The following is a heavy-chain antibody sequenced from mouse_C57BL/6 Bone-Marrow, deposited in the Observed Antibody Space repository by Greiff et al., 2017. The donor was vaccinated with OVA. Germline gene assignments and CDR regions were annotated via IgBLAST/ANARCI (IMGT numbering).Heavy chain of an antibody. J-gene: IGHJ3*01. V-gene: IGHV10-1*01. CDR1: GFSFNTYA. CDR3: VEIRFAY. CDR2: IRSKSNNYAT. Sequence: DAGGGLVQPKGSLKLSCAASGFSFNTYAMNWVRQAPGKGLEWVARIRSKSNNYATYYADSVKYRFTISRDESESMLYLQMNNLKTENTAMYYCVEIRFAYWGQGTLVTVSA.